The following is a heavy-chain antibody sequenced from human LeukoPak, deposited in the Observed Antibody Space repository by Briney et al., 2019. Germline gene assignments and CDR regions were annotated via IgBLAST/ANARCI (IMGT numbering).Heavy chain of an antibody. CDR3: AREGNWNYFGRSLGWFDP. D-gene: IGHD1-7*01. V-gene: IGHV4-59*01. CDR2: IYYSGST. Sequence: PSETLSLTCTVSGGSISSYYWSWIRQPPGKGLEWIGYIYYSGSTNYNPSLKSRVTISVDTSMNQSSLKLSSVTAADTAVYYCAREGNWNYFGRSLGWFDPWGQGTLVTVSS. J-gene: IGHJ5*02. CDR1: GGSISSYY.